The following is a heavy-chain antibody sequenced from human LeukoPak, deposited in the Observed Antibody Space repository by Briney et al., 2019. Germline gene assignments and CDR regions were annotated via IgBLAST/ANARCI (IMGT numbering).Heavy chain of an antibody. J-gene: IGHJ1*01. CDR2: ISGSGGST. D-gene: IGHD5-18*01. V-gene: IGHV3-23*01. CDR3: AKDLWVTSVEH. CDR1: GFTFSSYA. Sequence: GGSLRLSCAASGFTFSSYAMSWVRQAPGKGLEWVSAISGSGGSTYYADSVKGRFTISRDNSKNTLYLQMNSLRAGDTAVYYCAKDLWVTSVEHWGQGTLVTVSS.